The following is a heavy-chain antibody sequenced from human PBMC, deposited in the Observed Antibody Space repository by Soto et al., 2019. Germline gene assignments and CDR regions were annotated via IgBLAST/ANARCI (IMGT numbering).Heavy chain of an antibody. CDR3: ARDIEENQLLYVALDI. CDR1: GSTIDDSV. D-gene: IGHD2-2*01. Sequence: PGGSLRLSCAASGSTIDDSVMHWVRQAPGKGVEWVSGISGENNSIGDADAEKFRFTSARYNAKNSLYLQMNSLRTEDTAFYYCARDIEENQLLYVALDIWGQGTMVTVSS. CDR2: ISGENNSI. J-gene: IGHJ3*02. V-gene: IGHV3-9*01.